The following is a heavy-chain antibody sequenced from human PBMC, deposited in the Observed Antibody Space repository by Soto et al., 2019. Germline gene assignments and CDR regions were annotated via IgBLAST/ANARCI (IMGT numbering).Heavy chain of an antibody. V-gene: IGHV3-48*02. D-gene: IGHD3-22*01. CDR2: ISSSSSAI. J-gene: IGHJ4*02. Sequence: PGGSLRLSCAASGFTFSSHSMNWFRQAPGKGLEWVSYISSSSSAIYYADSVEGRFTISRDNAKNSLYVQMNSLRDEDTAVYYCARAHISGSFFDYWGQGTLVTVSS. CDR1: GFTFSSHS. CDR3: ARAHISGSFFDY.